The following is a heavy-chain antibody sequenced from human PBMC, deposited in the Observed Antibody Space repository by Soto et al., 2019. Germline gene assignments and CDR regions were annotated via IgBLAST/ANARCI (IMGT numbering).Heavy chain of an antibody. V-gene: IGHV1-3*01. Sequence: ASVKVSCKASEYTFTSYTMHWVRQAPGQRLEWMGWINGGNGNTKYSQKFQGRVTITMDTSASTAYMELSSLRSDDTAVYYCARELQGLYYFDYWGQGTQVTVSS. D-gene: IGHD4-4*01. CDR3: ARELQGLYYFDY. J-gene: IGHJ4*02. CDR1: EYTFTSYT. CDR2: INGGNGNT.